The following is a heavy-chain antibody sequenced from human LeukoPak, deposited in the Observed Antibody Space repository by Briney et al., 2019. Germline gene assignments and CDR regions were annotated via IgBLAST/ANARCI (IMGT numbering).Heavy chain of an antibody. CDR3: ARVTTVVTSFDY. V-gene: IGHV4-59*01. CDR1: GGSISSYY. Sequence: PSETLSLTCTVSGGSISSYYWSWIRQPPGKGLEWIGYIYYSGSTNYNPSLKSRVTISVDTSKNQFSLKLSSVTAADTAVYYCARVTTVVTSFDYWGQGTLVTVSS. J-gene: IGHJ4*02. CDR2: IYYSGST. D-gene: IGHD4-23*01.